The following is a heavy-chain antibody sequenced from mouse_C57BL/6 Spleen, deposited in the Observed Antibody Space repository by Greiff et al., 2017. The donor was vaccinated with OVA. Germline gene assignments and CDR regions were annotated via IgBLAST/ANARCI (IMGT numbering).Heavy chain of an antibody. Sequence: EVKLQESGPVLVKPGASVKMSCKASGYTFTDYYMNWVEQSHGKSLEWIGVINPYNGGTSYNQKFKGKATLTVDKSSSTAYMELNSLTSEDSAVYYCSYYYGSSYPWFAYWGQGTLVTVSA. CDR3: SYYYGSSYPWFAY. D-gene: IGHD1-1*01. J-gene: IGHJ3*01. CDR2: INPYNGGT. CDR1: GYTFTDYY. V-gene: IGHV1-19*01.